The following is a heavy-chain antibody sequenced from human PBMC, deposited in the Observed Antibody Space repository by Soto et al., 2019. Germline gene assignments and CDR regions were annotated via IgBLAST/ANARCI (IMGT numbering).Heavy chain of an antibody. CDR1: GGSISGYY. CDR2: IYFRGST. D-gene: IGHD6-13*01. J-gene: IGHJ6*02. CDR3: ARQQLLPYYYALDV. V-gene: IGHV4-59*01. Sequence: PSETLSLTCTVSGGSISGYYWSWIRQPPGKGLEYIGYIYFRGSTNYNPSLKSRVTMSVDTSRNLFSLKVNSVTAADTAAYYCARQQLLPYYYALDVWGQGTTVT.